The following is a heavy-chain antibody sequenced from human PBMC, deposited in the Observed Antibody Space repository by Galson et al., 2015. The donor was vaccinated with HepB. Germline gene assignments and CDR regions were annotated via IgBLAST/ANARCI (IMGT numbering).Heavy chain of an antibody. CDR2: ISYDGSNK. CDR3: AKEGGYYSYYFDY. V-gene: IGHV3-30*18. J-gene: IGHJ4*02. D-gene: IGHD3-22*01. Sequence: SLRLSCAASGFTFSSYGMHWVRQAPGKGLEWVAVISYDGSNKYYADAVKGRFTISRDNSKNTLYLQMNSLRAEDTAVYYCAKEGGYYSYYFDYWGQGTLVTVSS. CDR1: GFTFSSYG.